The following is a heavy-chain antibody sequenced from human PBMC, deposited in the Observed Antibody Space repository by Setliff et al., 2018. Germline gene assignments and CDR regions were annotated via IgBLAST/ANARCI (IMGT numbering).Heavy chain of an antibody. J-gene: IGHJ5*02. Sequence: GESLKISCKGSGYSFTSYWIGWVRQMPGKGLEWMGIIYPGDSDTRYSPSFQGQVTISADKSISTAYLQWSSLKASDTAMYYCARSRSNFWSGYFNWFDPWGQGTLVTVLL. CDR1: GYSFTSYW. D-gene: IGHD3-3*01. CDR3: ARSRSNFWSGYFNWFDP. V-gene: IGHV5-51*01. CDR2: IYPGDSDT.